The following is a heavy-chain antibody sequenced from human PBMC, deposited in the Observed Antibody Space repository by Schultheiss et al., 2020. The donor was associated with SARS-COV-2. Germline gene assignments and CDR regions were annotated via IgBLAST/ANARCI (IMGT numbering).Heavy chain of an antibody. CDR1: GFTFSSYS. CDR3: AREHKFPAPRNYYSGLDV. J-gene: IGHJ6*02. CDR2: ISSGGSYI. Sequence: GGSLRLSCAASGFTFSSYSMNWVRQAPGKGLEWVSYISSGGSYIYYADSVKGRFTISRDNSKNTLYLQMNSLRAEDTAVYYCAREHKFPAPRNYYSGLDVWGQGTTVTVSS. V-gene: IGHV3-21*05. D-gene: IGHD2-2*01.